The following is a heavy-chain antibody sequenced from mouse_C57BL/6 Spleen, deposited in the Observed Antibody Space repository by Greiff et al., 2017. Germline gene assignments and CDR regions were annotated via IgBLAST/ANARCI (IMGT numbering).Heavy chain of an antibody. D-gene: IGHD1-1*01. Sequence: VQLKESGPVLVKPGASVKMSCKASGYTFTDYYMHWVKQSHGKSLEWIGVINPYNGGTSYNQKFKGKATLTVDKSSSTAYMELNSLTSEDSAVYYCANYGRGYYAMDYWGQGTSVTVSS. CDR1: GYTFTDYY. V-gene: IGHV1-19*01. J-gene: IGHJ4*01. CDR3: ANYGRGYYAMDY. CDR2: INPYNGGT.